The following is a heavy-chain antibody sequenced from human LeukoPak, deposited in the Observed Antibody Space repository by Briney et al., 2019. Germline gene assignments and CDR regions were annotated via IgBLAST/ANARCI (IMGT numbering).Heavy chain of an antibody. J-gene: IGHJ4*02. CDR1: GYTSTSYY. CDR3: ARDSDTSGYYPLVDY. D-gene: IGHD3-22*01. CDR2: INPSGGRT. Sequence: ASVKVSCKASGYTSTSYYMHWVRQAPGQGLEWMGIINPSGGRTTYAQKIQGRVTMTRDTSTSTVYMELSGLRSEDTAVYYCARDSDTSGYYPLVDYWGQGTLVTVSS. V-gene: IGHV1-46*01.